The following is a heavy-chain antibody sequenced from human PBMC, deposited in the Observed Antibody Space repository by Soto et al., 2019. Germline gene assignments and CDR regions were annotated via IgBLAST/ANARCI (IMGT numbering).Heavy chain of an antibody. CDR3: ARTVVTPLDYYYYGMDA. CDR2: IYPGDSDT. D-gene: IGHD2-21*02. Sequence: XESLKVSWKCSGNSFTSYWIGWVLQMPGKGLEWMGIIYPGDSDTRYSPSFQGQVTISADKSISTAYLQWSSLKASDTAMYYCARTVVTPLDYYYYGMDAWGHGTTVPSP. V-gene: IGHV5-51*01. J-gene: IGHJ6*02. CDR1: GNSFTSYW.